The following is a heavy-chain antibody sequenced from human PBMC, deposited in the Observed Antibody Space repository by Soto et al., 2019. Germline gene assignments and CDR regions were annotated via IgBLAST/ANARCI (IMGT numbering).Heavy chain of an antibody. J-gene: IGHJ5*02. CDR2: ISAGGDTK. V-gene: IGHV3-23*01. Sequence: EVQVLESGGGLVQPGGSLRLSCVASGFTFRSSDMSWVRQAPGKGLEWVASISAGGDTKYNAASVKGRFTISRDNSKNTVYLQMNTLRVADTAIYYCASRSARSGSVKLPYGFDPWGQGDLVTVSS. D-gene: IGHD1-26*01. CDR3: ASRSARSGSVKLPYGFDP. CDR1: GFTFRSSD.